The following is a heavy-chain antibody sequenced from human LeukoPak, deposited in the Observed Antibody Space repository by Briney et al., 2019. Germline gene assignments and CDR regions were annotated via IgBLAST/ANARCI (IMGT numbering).Heavy chain of an antibody. V-gene: IGHV4-34*01. CDR2: INHSGST. J-gene: IGHJ4*02. CDR3: ARDGTPLWSGYVGVFLSRGGFDY. CDR1: GGSFSGYY. D-gene: IGHD3-3*01. Sequence: PSETLSLTCAVYGGSFSGYYWSWIRQPPGKGLEWIGEINHSGSTNYNPSLKSRVTISVDTSKNQFSLKLSSVTAADTAVYYCARDGTPLWSGYVGVFLSRGGFDYWGQGTLVTVSS.